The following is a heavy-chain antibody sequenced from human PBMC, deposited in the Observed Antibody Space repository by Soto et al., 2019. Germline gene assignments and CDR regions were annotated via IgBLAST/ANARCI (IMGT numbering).Heavy chain of an antibody. D-gene: IGHD2-15*01. J-gene: IGHJ5*02. CDR3: ARWEVVASNWFDP. CDR2: IYYSGST. CDR1: GGSIIDSGSFY. V-gene: IGHV4-31*03. Sequence: QVQMQESGPGLVKPSQTLYLTCSVSGGSIIDSGSFYWNWIRQHPGKGLEWIGYIYYSGSTYYNRSLKSRANISLDTSKNQFSLKLTSVTAADTAIYYCARWEVVASNWFDPWGQGTLVTVSS.